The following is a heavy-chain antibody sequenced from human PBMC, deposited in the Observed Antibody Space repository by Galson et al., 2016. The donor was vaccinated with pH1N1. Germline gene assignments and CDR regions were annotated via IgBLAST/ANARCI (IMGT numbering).Heavy chain of an antibody. D-gene: IGHD6-19*01. CDR1: GNTFTSYG. J-gene: IGHJ4*02. Sequence: VKVSCKASGNTFTSYGISWVRQAPGQGLEFMGWVSTSNGNTHFAQKFQGRVTLTTDTSTSTAYMELRSLRSDDTAVYYCARLGASVGGTTYWGQGTLVTVSS. CDR3: ARLGASVGGTTY. V-gene: IGHV1-18*01. CDR2: VSTSNGNT.